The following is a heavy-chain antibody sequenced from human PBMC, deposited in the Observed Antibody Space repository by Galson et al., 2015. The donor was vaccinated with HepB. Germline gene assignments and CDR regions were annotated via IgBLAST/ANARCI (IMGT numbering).Heavy chain of an antibody. CDR2: ISSNGGST. D-gene: IGHD6-6*01. V-gene: IGHV3-64*01. CDR3: AGDSVGYTSSSSPY. Sequence: SLRLSCAASGFTFSSYAMHWVRQAPGKGLEYVSAISSNGGSTYYANSVKGRFTISRDNAKNSLYLQMDSLRDENTAVYYCAGDSVGYTSSSSPYWGQGTLVTVSS. J-gene: IGHJ4*02. CDR1: GFTFSSYA.